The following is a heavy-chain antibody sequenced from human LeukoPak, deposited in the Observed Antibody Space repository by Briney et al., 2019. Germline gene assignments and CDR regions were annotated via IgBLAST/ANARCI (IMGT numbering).Heavy chain of an antibody. D-gene: IGHD1-1*01. J-gene: IGHJ3*02. CDR3: ARINWNHAFDI. V-gene: IGHV3-21*01. Sequence: GGPLRLSCAASGFTFSSYSMIWVRQAPGKGLEWVSSISSGSIYKYYADSMKGRFTISRDNAKNSLYLQMNSLRAEDMAVYYCARINWNHAFDIWGQGTMVTVSS. CDR1: GFTFSSYS. CDR2: ISSGSIYK.